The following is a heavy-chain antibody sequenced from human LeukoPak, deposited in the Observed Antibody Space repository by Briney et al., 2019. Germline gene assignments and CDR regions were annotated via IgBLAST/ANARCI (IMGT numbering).Heavy chain of an antibody. V-gene: IGHV4-39*01. D-gene: IGHD3-22*01. CDR1: GCTIGSTSYY. CDR3: ARHFSLGSGYYY. J-gene: IGHJ4*02. Sequence: PSETLSLTCTVSGCTIGSTSYYWRWLRQPPGQGLGWIGSIYYSENTYYNPARESLITISLDRSNNPLPLDLSSVTAAETYCSYCARHFSLGSGYYYWGQGTLVTVSS. CDR2: IYYSENT.